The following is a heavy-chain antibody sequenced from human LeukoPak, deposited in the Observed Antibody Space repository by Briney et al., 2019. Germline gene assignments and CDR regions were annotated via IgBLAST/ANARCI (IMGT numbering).Heavy chain of an antibody. Sequence: GGSLRLSCAASGFTFSSYGMHWVRQAPGKGLEWAAFIRYDGSNKYYADSVKGRFTISRDNSKNTLYLQMNSLRAEDTAVYYCAKGRFPVVVVAAPWFDPWGQGTLVTVSS. V-gene: IGHV3-30*02. D-gene: IGHD2-15*01. CDR1: GFTFSSYG. CDR2: IRYDGSNK. CDR3: AKGRFPVVVVAAPWFDP. J-gene: IGHJ5*02.